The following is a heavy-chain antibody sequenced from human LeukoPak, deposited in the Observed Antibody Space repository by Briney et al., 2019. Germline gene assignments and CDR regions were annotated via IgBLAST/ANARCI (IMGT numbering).Heavy chain of an antibody. D-gene: IGHD5-18*01. V-gene: IGHV4-39*01. CDR1: GGFISSSSYY. J-gene: IGHJ4*02. CDR2: IYYSGST. CDR3: ARGSDIYSYGPVFDY. Sequence: SETLSLTCTVSGGFISSSSYYWRWIRQPPGKGLEWIGSIYYSGSTYYNPSLKSRVTISVDTSKNQFSLKLSSVTAADTGMYYCARGSDIYSYGPVFDYWGQGTLVTVSS.